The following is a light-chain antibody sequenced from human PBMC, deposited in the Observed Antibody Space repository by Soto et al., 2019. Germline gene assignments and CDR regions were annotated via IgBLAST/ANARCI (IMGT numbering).Light chain of an antibody. CDR1: TSDIGADDF. CDR2: EVT. V-gene: IGLV2-14*01. J-gene: IGLJ1*01. CDR3: SSYTSSSTLV. Sequence: QSALTQPASVSGSPGQSITISCTGTTSDIGADDFVSWYQHHPDKTPQLIIFEVTYRPTGISHRFSASKSGNTASLTISGLQAEDEAFYYCSSYTSSSTLVFGTGTKLTVL.